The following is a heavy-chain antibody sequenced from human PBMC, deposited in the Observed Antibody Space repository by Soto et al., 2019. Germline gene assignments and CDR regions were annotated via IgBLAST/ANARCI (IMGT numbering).Heavy chain of an antibody. CDR3: ASNLAADDVLDV. J-gene: IGHJ3*01. CDR1: GGSLSSGGYS. V-gene: IGHV4-30-2*01. CDR2: SSHSGNT. D-gene: IGHD2-15*01. Sequence: NPSETLSLPCALSGGSLSSGGYSWTWIRQPPGQGLDWIGYSSHSGNTYYNPSLKSRVTISGDRSKNKFTLNLSSVIAAATAAYFCASNLAADDVLDVWGQDTMVTVSS.